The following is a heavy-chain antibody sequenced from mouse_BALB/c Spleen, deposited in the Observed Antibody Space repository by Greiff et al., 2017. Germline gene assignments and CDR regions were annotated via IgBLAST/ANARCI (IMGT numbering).Heavy chain of an antibody. CDR1: GDSITSGY. J-gene: IGHJ4*01. Sequence: EVKLMESGPSLVKPSQTLSLTCSVTGDSITSGYWNWIRKFPGNKLEYMGYISYSGSTYYNPSLKSRISITRDTSKNQYYLQLNSVTTEDTATYYCAITTVVARAMDYWGQGTSVTVSS. CDR2: ISYSGST. CDR3: AITTVVARAMDY. V-gene: IGHV3-8*02. D-gene: IGHD1-1*01.